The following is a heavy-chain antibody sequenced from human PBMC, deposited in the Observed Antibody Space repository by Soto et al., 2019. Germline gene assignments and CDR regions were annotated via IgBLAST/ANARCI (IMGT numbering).Heavy chain of an antibody. Sequence: PGGSLRLSCAASGFTFRDSAMTWVRQTPGKGLEYVSSITDNGGGTYYADSVKGRFTISRDNSKNTLYLQMNSLRAEDTAVYYCARDPNIVATRRYVYYYYGMDVWGQGTTVTVSS. V-gene: IGHV3-23*01. CDR3: ARDPNIVATRRYVYYYYGMDV. D-gene: IGHD5-12*01. CDR2: ITDNGGGT. J-gene: IGHJ6*02. CDR1: GFTFRDSA.